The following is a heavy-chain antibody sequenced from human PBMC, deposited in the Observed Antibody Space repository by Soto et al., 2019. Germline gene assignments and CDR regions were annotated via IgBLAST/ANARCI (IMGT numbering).Heavy chain of an antibody. V-gene: IGHV1-69*08. CDR1: GGTFSSYT. Sequence: QVQLVQSGAEVKKPGSSVNVSCKASGGTFSSYTISWVRQAPGQGLEWMGRIIPILGTANYAQKFQGRVPNTPDKSSSTGYMRLSSLRSEDPAVYYCASRAAAPHTFDDWGQGTLVTVCS. CDR2: IIPILGTA. CDR3: ASRAAAPHTFDD. J-gene: IGHJ4*02.